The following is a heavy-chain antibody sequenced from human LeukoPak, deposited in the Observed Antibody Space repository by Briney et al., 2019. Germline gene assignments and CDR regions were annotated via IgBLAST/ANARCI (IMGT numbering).Heavy chain of an antibody. CDR1: GFTVSSNY. CDR2: IYSGGST. D-gene: IGHD6-19*01. CDR3: ARDTPDYSSGWYQGGFDY. Sequence: GGSLRLSCAASGFTVSSNYMSWVRQAPGKGLEWVSVIYSGGSTYYADSVKGRFTISRDNSKNTLYLQMNSLRAEDTAVYYCARDTPDYSSGWYQGGFDYWGQGTLVTVSS. V-gene: IGHV3-53*01. J-gene: IGHJ4*02.